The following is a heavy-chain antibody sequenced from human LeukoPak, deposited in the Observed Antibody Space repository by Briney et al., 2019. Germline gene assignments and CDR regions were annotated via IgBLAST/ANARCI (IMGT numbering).Heavy chain of an antibody. V-gene: IGHV4-34*01. D-gene: IGHD3-22*01. CDR1: GGSLSGYY. CDR2: INHSGST. J-gene: IGHJ5*02. CDR3: ARAPIVVNWFDP. Sequence: SSETLSLTCAVYGGSLSGYYWSWIRQPPGKGLEWIGEINHSGSTNYNPSLKSRVTISVDTSKNQFSLKLSSVTAADTAVYYCARAPIVVNWFDPWGQGTLVTVSS.